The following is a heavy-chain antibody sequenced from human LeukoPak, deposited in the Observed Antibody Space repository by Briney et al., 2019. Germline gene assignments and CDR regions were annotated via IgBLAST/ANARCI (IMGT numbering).Heavy chain of an antibody. D-gene: IGHD3-3*01. CDR1: GFTFSSYW. V-gene: IGHV3-7*01. CDR3: AKDWDPLTISDYYVDV. CDR2: IKQDGSEK. Sequence: GGSLRLSCAASGFTFSSYWMSWVRQAPGKGLEWVANIKQDGSEKYYVDSVKGRFTISRDNSKNTLYLQMNSLRAEDTAVYYCAKDWDPLTISDYYVDVWGKGTTVTVSS. J-gene: IGHJ6*03.